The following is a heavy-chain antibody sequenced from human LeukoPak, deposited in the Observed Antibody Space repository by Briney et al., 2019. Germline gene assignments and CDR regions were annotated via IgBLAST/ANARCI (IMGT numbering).Heavy chain of an antibody. Sequence: PSETLSLTCTVSGGSISSSSYYWGWIRQPPGKGLEWIGSIYYSGSTYYNPSLKSRVTISLDTSKNQFPLKLSSVTAADTAVYYCARGRGYSGYFGYYYMDVWGKGTTVTISS. D-gene: IGHD5-12*01. CDR2: IYYSGST. CDR1: GGSISSSSYY. CDR3: ARGRGYSGYFGYYYMDV. V-gene: IGHV4-39*06. J-gene: IGHJ6*03.